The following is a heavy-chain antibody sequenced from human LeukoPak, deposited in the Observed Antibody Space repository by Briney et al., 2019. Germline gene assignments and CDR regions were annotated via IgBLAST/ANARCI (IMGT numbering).Heavy chain of an antibody. V-gene: IGHV5-10-1*01. CDR3: ARLDRGYCSGGSCLLFDY. CDR2: IDPSDSYT. D-gene: IGHD2-15*01. J-gene: IGHJ4*02. CDR1: GYNFNTNW. Sequence: GESLKISCKGSGYNFNTNWIGWVRQMPGKGLEWMGRIDPSDSYTNYSPSFQGHVTISADKSISTAYLQWSSLKASDTAMYYCARLDRGYCSGGSCLLFDYWGQGTLVTVSS.